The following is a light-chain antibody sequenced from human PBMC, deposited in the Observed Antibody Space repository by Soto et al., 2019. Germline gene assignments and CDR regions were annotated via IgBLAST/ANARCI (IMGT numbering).Light chain of an antibody. V-gene: IGLV1-44*01. CDR3: AAWDDSLNGVV. CDR1: SSNIGSNT. J-gene: IGLJ2*01. CDR2: SNN. Sequence: QSVLTQPPSASGTPGQRVTISCSGSSSNIGSNTVNWYQQLPGTAPKLLIYSNNQRPSGVPDRFSGSKSGTSASLAISGLQSEEEADYYCAAWDDSLNGVVFGGRTKLTVL.